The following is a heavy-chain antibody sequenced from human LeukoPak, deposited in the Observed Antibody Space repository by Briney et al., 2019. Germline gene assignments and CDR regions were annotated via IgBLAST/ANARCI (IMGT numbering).Heavy chain of an antibody. CDR2: ISPSGGST. CDR3: ARDEARITIFGVAGYFDY. D-gene: IGHD3-3*01. CDR1: GYTFTSYY. J-gene: IGHJ4*02. V-gene: IGHV1-46*01. Sequence: ASVKVSCKASGYTFTSYYMHWVRQAPGQGLEWMGIISPSGGSTSYAQKFQGRVTMTRDTSTSTVYMELSSLRSEDTAVYYCARDEARITIFGVAGYFDYWGQGTLVTVSS.